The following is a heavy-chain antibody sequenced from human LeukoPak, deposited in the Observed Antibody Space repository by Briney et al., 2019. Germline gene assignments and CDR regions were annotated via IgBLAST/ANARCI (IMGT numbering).Heavy chain of an antibody. CDR3: ARCGSYYKLSVYFDY. J-gene: IGHJ4*02. CDR1: GGTFSSYA. V-gene: IGHV1-69*13. Sequence: GASVKVSCKASGGTFSSYAISWVRQAPGQGLEWMGGIIPIFGTANYAQKFQGRVTITADESTSTAYMELSSLRAEDTAVYYCARCGSYYKLSVYFDYWGQGTLVTVSS. CDR2: IIPIFGTA. D-gene: IGHD1-26*01.